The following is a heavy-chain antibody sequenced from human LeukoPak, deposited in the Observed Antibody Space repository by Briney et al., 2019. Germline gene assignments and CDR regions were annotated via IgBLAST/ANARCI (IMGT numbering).Heavy chain of an antibody. J-gene: IGHJ4*02. Sequence: SETLSLTCTVSNGSISSYYWGWIRQPPGKGLEWIGSIYYSGSTYYNPSLKSRVTISVDTSKNQFSLRLSSVTAADTAVYYCARTRPPRGGKIGYWGQGTLVTVSS. D-gene: IGHD1-26*01. CDR3: ARTRPPRGGKIGY. V-gene: IGHV4-39*01. CDR1: NGSISSYY. CDR2: IYYSGST.